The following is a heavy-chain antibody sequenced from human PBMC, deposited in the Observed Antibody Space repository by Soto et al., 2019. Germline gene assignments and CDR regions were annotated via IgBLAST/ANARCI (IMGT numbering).Heavy chain of an antibody. Sequence: QVQLVQSGAEVKKPGSSVKVSCKASGGTFSSYAISWVRQAPGQGLEWMGGIIPIFGTANYAQKFQGRVTITADESTSIAYMELSSLRSEDTAVYYCARENKTLWFGELLDYYYGMDVWGQGTTVTVSS. J-gene: IGHJ6*02. CDR3: ARENKTLWFGELLDYYYGMDV. V-gene: IGHV1-69*01. CDR1: GGTFSSYA. D-gene: IGHD3-10*01. CDR2: IIPIFGTA.